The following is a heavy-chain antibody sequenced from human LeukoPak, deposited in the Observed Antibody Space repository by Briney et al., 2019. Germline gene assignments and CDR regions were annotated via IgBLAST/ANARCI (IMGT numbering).Heavy chain of an antibody. CDR2: ISWNSGSI. V-gene: IGHV3-9*01. CDR3: AKDRSQYSSSWYYFDY. Sequence: GGSLRLSCAASGFTFSDYYMSWIRQAPGKGLEWVSGISWNSGSIGYADSVKGRFTISRDNAKNSLYLQMNSLRAEDTALYYCAKDRSQYSSSWYYFDYWGQGTLVTVSS. D-gene: IGHD6-13*01. J-gene: IGHJ4*02. CDR1: GFTFSDYY.